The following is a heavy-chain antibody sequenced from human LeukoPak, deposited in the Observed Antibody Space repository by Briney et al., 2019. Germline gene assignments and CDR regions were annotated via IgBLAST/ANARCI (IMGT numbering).Heavy chain of an antibody. Sequence: GGSLRLSCAASGFTFSSYAMSWVRQAPGKGLEWVSTISKNVGSTYYADSVKGRFTISRDNSKNTLYMQMNSLRAEDTAVYYCAKGWPSDFGYWGQGTLVTVS. V-gene: IGHV3-23*01. CDR3: AKGWPSDFGY. J-gene: IGHJ4*02. CDR1: GFTFSSYA. D-gene: IGHD6-13*01. CDR2: ISKNVGST.